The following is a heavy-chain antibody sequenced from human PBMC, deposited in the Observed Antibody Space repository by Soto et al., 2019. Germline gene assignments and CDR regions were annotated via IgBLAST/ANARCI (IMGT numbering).Heavy chain of an antibody. Sequence: EVQLLDSGGGLVQPGGSLRLSCAASGFTISSNAMYWVRQAPGKGLEWVSAISDRGDTTHYAESVKGRFTISRDTSKNNLYLQLNTLRADDTAVYYCAKDKPGTPSFDYWGQGNLGTGSS. J-gene: IGHJ4*02. CDR2: ISDRGDTT. CDR3: AKDKPGTPSFDY. V-gene: IGHV3-23*01. D-gene: IGHD1-1*01. CDR1: GFTISSNA.